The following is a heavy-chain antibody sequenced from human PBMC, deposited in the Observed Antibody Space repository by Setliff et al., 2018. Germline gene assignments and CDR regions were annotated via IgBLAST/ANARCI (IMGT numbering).Heavy chain of an antibody. CDR1: GGSISSYY. J-gene: IGHJ6*03. D-gene: IGHD3-3*01. CDR2: IYYSGST. CDR3: ASSEWQFLEWGYYYYYMAV. V-gene: IGHV4-59*01. Sequence: TSETLSLTCTVSGGSISSYYWSWIRQPPGKGLEWIGYIYYSGSTNYNPSLKSRVTISVDTSKNQFSLKLSSVTAADTAVYYCASSEWQFLEWGYYYYYMAVWGKGTTVTVSS.